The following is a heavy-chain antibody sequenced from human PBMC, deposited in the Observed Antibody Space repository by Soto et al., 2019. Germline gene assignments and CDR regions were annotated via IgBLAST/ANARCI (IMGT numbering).Heavy chain of an antibody. Sequence: QVQLQESGPGLVKPSETLSLTCTVSGGSISSYYWSWIRQPAGKGLEWIGRMYTSGSTNYNPSLKRRVTMSVDTPKTQFSLKLSSVTAADTAVYYCARDDVIWGWFDPWGQGTLVTVSS. CDR3: ARDDVIWGWFDP. CDR1: GGSISSYY. V-gene: IGHV4-4*07. J-gene: IGHJ5*02. CDR2: MYTSGST. D-gene: IGHD3-16*01.